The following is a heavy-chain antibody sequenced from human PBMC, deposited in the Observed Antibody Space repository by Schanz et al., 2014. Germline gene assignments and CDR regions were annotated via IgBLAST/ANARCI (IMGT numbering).Heavy chain of an antibody. D-gene: IGHD6-13*01. CDR1: GYTFTSYD. Sequence: QVQLVQSGAEVKKPGVSVKVSCKASGYTFTSYDINWVRQATGQGLEWMGWMNSKTGNTGYAQRCQGRVTMTRNTSITTAYLELSSLRSEDTAVYYCARDGEAAAGCDYWGQGTLVTVSA. CDR2: MNSKTGNT. J-gene: IGHJ4*02. V-gene: IGHV1-8*01. CDR3: ARDGEAAAGCDY.